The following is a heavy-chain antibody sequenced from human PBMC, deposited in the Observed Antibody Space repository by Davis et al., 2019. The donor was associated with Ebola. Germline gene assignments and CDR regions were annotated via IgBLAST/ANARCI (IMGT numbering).Heavy chain of an antibody. J-gene: IGHJ5*01. V-gene: IGHV1-18*01. CDR3: AREAGATTRIYDS. CDR1: SYTFTSYG. CDR2: ISAYNGNT. Sequence: KVSCTASSYTFTSYGISWVRQAPGQGLEWMGWISAYNGNTNYAQKLQGRVTMTTDTSRSTAYMELRSLRSDDTAVYYCAREAGATTRIYDSWGQGTLVTVSS. D-gene: IGHD1-26*01.